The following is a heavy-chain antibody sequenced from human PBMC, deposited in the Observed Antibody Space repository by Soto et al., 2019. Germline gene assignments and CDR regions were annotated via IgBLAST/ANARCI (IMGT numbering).Heavy chain of an antibody. CDR3: ARPTGGHDSGGNDMDV. CDR2: ILTIVGKA. J-gene: IGHJ6*03. D-gene: IGHD5-12*01. Sequence: QVQLVQSGPEVKRPGSSVNVSCKTSGGTLSTYSISWVRQAPGQGLEWVGRILTIVGKANVAQQFQGRVTIPADRSTDTVYMEMRGLTSDDAAVYYCARPTGGHDSGGNDMDVWGTGTTVTVSS. CDR1: GGTLSTYS. V-gene: IGHV1-69*02.